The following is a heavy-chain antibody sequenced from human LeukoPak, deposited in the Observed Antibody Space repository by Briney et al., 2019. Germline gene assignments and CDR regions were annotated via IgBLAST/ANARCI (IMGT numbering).Heavy chain of an antibody. CDR1: GFIFSSYD. J-gene: IGHJ4*02. V-gene: IGHV3-13*01. Sequence: GGSLRLSCAASGFIFSSYDTHWVRQGTGKGLEWVSSIGSAGDTYYVGSVKGRFTISRENAKKSLYLQMNSQRAEDTAVYYCARGGASGSYVFDYWGQGTLVTVSS. CDR2: IGSAGDT. D-gene: IGHD3-22*01. CDR3: ARGGASGSYVFDY.